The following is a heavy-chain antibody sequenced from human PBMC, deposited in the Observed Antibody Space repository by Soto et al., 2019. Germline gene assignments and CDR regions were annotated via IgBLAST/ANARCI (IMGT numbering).Heavy chain of an antibody. J-gene: IGHJ4*02. Sequence: QVQLVQSGAEVKKPGSSVKVSCTASGGTFSSYAISWVRQAPGQGLEWMGGIIPIVGTANYAQKFQGRVTITADESTSTAYMELSSLRSEDTAVYYCARVGGDDYGDYSDYWGQGTLVTVSS. V-gene: IGHV1-69*01. CDR3: ARVGGDDYGDYSDY. CDR2: IIPIVGTA. CDR1: GGTFSSYA. D-gene: IGHD4-17*01.